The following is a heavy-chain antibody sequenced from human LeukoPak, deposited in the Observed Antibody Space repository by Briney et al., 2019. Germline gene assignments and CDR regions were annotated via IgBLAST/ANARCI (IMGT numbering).Heavy chain of an antibody. Sequence: ASVKVSCKVSGHSLNEISMYWVRQAPGKGLECMGVFDPEDGETIYAQKFQGRVTMTRDMSTSTVYMELSSLRSEDTAVYYCARETYGGKNPALGYWGQGTLVTVSS. CDR3: ARETYGGKNPALGY. CDR1: GHSLNEIS. V-gene: IGHV1-24*01. D-gene: IGHD4-23*01. CDR2: FDPEDGET. J-gene: IGHJ4*02.